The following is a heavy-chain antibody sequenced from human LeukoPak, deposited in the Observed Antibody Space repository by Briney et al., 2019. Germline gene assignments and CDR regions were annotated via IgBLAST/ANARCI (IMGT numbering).Heavy chain of an antibody. CDR3: VKSASTWYLFDY. D-gene: IGHD6-13*01. V-gene: IGHV3-64*03. CDR2: IISNGEST. J-gene: IGHJ4*02. Sequence: PGGSLRLSCSASGFTFSGYAMHWVRQAPGKGLEYVSAIISNGESTYYSDSVKDRFNISRDNSKNTLYLQMSSLRPEDTAVYYCVKSASTWYLFDYWGQGTPVTVSS. CDR1: GFTFSGYA.